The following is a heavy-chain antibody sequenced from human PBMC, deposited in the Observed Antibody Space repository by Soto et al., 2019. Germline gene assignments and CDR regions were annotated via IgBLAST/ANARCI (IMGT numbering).Heavy chain of an antibody. CDR2: ISGSGGST. Sequence: EVQLLESGGGLVQPGGSLRLSCAASGFTFSSYAMSWVRQAPGKGLEWVSAISGSGGSTYYADSVKGRFTISRDNSKNTLYLQMNSLRAEDTAVYYCAKDGPCSSTSCYYAFDIWGQGTMVTVSS. CDR3: AKDGPCSSTSCYYAFDI. CDR1: GFTFSSYA. D-gene: IGHD2-2*01. V-gene: IGHV3-23*01. J-gene: IGHJ3*02.